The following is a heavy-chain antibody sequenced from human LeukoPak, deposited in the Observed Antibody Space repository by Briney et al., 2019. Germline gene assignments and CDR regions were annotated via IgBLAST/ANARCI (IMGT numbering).Heavy chain of an antibody. CDR1: GFTFCRYA. V-gene: IGHV3-30*04. Sequence: GGPLRLSCAASGFTFCRYAMQGVRQAPGKGREGVAVISYEGSNKHCAVSVECRFTLVRDNSKNTLYLQMNSLGAEDTAVYYCARVESPLLLRWDSSGYYSHAQYFQHWGQGTLVTVSS. D-gene: IGHD3-22*01. CDR3: ARVESPLLLRWDSSGYYSHAQYFQH. CDR2: ISYEGSNK. J-gene: IGHJ1*01.